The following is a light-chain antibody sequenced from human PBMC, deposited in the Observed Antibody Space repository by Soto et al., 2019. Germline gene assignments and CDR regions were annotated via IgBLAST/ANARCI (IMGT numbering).Light chain of an antibody. CDR2: DAS. Sequence: EIVLTQSPATLSLSPGESATLSCRASQGITNYLAWFQQKPGQAPRLLIYDASNRATGIPARFSGSGSGTDFTLTISSLEPEDFAVYYCQQRSSWPPITFGQGTRLEI. CDR3: QQRSSWPPIT. J-gene: IGKJ5*01. CDR1: QGITNY. V-gene: IGKV3-11*01.